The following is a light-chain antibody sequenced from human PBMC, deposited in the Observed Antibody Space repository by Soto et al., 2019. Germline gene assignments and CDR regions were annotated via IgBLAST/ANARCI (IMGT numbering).Light chain of an antibody. CDR2: GAS. V-gene: IGKV3-15*01. J-gene: IGKJ1*01. CDR1: QSVGTH. CDR3: QQYNNWPRT. Sequence: EIVMTQSPSTLSVSPGERATLSCRASQSVGTHLAWYQQKPGQAPRLLLYGASTRATGIPARFSGSGSWTEFTLTISSLQSEDCAVYCCQQYNNWPRTFGQGTKVEIK.